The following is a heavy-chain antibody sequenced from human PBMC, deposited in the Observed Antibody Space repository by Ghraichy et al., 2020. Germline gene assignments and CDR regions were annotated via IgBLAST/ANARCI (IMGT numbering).Heavy chain of an antibody. V-gene: IGHV3-23*01. CDR2: ISDSGEST. D-gene: IGHD2-21*01. Sequence: GGSLRLSCAGKGTRLNYSHIQKVRQPSWNGLKRVSDISDSGESTYYADSVKGRFTISRDNSKNTLYLQMNSLSAEDTALYYCAKRSRALVVVAYIDWWGQGTLVTVSS. CDR3: AKRSRALVVVAYIDW. J-gene: IGHJ4*02. CDR1: GTRLNYSH.